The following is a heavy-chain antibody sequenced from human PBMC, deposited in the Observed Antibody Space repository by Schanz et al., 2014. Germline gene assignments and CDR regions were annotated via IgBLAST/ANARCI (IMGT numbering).Heavy chain of an antibody. CDR1: GGTFSSST. V-gene: IGHV1-69*09. CDR3: ARETTISTGGAFDV. D-gene: IGHD3-9*01. J-gene: IGHJ3*01. Sequence: QVQLVQSGAEVKKPGSSVKVSCKASGGTFSSSTLTWVRQAPGQGLEWMGRIIPILDKTNYAQKFQGRVTMTADKSTSTVYMELRGLRSDDTAVYYCARETTISTGGAFDVWGQGTMVNVSS. CDR2: IIPILDKT.